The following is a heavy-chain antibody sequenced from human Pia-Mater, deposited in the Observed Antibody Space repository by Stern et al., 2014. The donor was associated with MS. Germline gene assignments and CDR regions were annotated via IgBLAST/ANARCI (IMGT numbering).Heavy chain of an antibody. D-gene: IGHD3-16*02. CDR3: ARDPWVITFGGVIVHDAFDI. CDR2: ISSSVSTI. Sequence: VQLVESGGGLVQPGGSLRLSCAASGFTFSDYYMSWIRQAPGKGLEWVSYISSSVSTIYYADSVKGRFTISRDNAKNSLYLQMNSLRAEDTAVYYCARDPWVITFGGVIVHDAFDIWGQGTMVTVSS. V-gene: IGHV3-11*01. CDR1: GFTFSDYY. J-gene: IGHJ3*02.